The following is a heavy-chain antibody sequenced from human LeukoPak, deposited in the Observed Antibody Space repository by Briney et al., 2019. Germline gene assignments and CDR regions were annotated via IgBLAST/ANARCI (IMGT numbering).Heavy chain of an antibody. J-gene: IGHJ4*02. CDR1: GYTFTGYY. CDR3: ARGSRYSSGGY. D-gene: IGHD3-22*01. Sequence: ASVKVSCKASGYTFTGYYIHWVRQAPGQGLEWMGWINPNSGGTNYAQNFQGRVTMTRDTSISTAYLELSRLKYDDSAMYYYARGSRYSSGGYWGQGTLVTVSS. CDR2: INPNSGGT. V-gene: IGHV1-2*02.